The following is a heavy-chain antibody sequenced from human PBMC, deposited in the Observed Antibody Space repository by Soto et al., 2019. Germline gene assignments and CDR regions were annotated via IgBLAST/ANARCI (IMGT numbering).Heavy chain of an antibody. Sequence: SETLSLTCAVSGYSISSSNWWGWIRQPPGKGLEWIGYIYYSGSTYYNPSLKSRVTMSVDTSKNQFSLKLSSVTAVDTAVYYCARISTGYCSGGSCYPGGWFDPWGQGTLVTVSS. D-gene: IGHD2-15*01. V-gene: IGHV4-28*01. CDR1: GYSISSSNW. CDR3: ARISTGYCSGGSCYPGGWFDP. J-gene: IGHJ5*02. CDR2: IYYSGST.